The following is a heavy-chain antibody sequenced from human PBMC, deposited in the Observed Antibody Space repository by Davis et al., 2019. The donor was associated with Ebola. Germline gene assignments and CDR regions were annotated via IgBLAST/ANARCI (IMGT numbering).Heavy chain of an antibody. Sequence: PGGSLRLSCAASGFTFSGSAMHWVRQASGKGLEWVGRIRSKANSYATAYAASVKGRFTISRDDSKNTAYLQMNSLKTEDTAVYYCARDRDCSSTSCYIGPDYWGQGTLVTVSS. J-gene: IGHJ4*02. D-gene: IGHD2-2*02. CDR1: GFTFSGSA. CDR3: ARDRDCSSTSCYIGPDY. V-gene: IGHV3-73*01. CDR2: IRSKANSYAT.